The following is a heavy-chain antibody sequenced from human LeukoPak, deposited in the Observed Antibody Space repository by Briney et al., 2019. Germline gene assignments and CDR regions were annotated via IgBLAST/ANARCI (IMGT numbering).Heavy chain of an antibody. CDR1: GFTFSGYA. Sequence: PGGSLRLSCAASGFTFSGYAMNWVRQAPGKGLEWVSGISGSGSSTYYADSVKGRFTISRDNSKNTLYLQMNSLRAEDTAVYYCAKDSPAGIVATIWGDHYFDYWGQGTLVTVSS. CDR2: ISGSGSST. CDR3: AKDSPAGIVATIWGDHYFDY. J-gene: IGHJ4*02. D-gene: IGHD5-12*01. V-gene: IGHV3-23*01.